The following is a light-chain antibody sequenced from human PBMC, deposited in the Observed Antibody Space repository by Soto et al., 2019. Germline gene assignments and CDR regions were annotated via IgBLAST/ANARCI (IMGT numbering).Light chain of an antibody. CDR3: QQYASSPLT. CDR1: QSVRSNY. Sequence: EIVLTQSPGTLSLSSGERATLSCRASQSVRSNYLAWYQQKPGQAPRLLIYGASSRATGIPDRFGGSGSGKFFTLTISRLAPEDFAVYYCQQYASSPLTFGGGTKVEIK. CDR2: GAS. J-gene: IGKJ4*01. V-gene: IGKV3-20*01.